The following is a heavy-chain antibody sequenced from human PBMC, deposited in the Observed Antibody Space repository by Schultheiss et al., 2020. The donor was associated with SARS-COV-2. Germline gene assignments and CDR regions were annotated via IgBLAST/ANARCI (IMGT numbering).Heavy chain of an antibody. J-gene: IGHJ4*02. Sequence: SETLSLTCAVYGGSFSGYYWSWIRQPPGKGLEWIGEIYHSGSTNYNPSLKSRVTISVDKSKNQFSLKLSSVTAADTAVYYCARLRHDILTVKVRGYFDYWGQGTLVTVSS. CDR2: IYHSGST. CDR1: GGSFSGYY. V-gene: IGHV4-34*01. D-gene: IGHD3-9*01. CDR3: ARLRHDILTVKVRGYFDY.